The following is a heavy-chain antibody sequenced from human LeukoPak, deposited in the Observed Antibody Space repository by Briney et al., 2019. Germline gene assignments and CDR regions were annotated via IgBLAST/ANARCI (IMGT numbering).Heavy chain of an antibody. CDR3: AKERFLEWFFIEEYYFYMDV. V-gene: IGHV3-23*01. CDR2: ISGSGDST. CDR1: GFTFSSYA. J-gene: IGHJ6*03. D-gene: IGHD3-3*01. Sequence: GSLRLSCAASGFTFSSYAMSWVRQAPGEGLEWVSGISGSGDSTYFADSVKGRFTISRDNSKNTLYLQMNSLRAEDTAAYYCAKERFLEWFFIEEYYFYMDVWGKGTTVTVSS.